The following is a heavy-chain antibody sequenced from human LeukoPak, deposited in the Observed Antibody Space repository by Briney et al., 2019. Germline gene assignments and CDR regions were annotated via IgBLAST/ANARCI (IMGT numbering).Heavy chain of an antibody. CDR2: ISGSGGST. J-gene: IGHJ3*02. CDR1: GFTFSSYA. V-gene: IGHV3-23*01. CDR3: AKEWYYYDSSGYSDAFDI. Sequence: PGGSLRLSCAASGFTFSSYAMSWVRQDPGKGLEWVSAISGSGGSTYYADSVKGRFTISRDNSKNTLYLQMNSLRAEDTAVYYCAKEWYYYDSSGYSDAFDIWGQGTMVTVSS. D-gene: IGHD3-22*01.